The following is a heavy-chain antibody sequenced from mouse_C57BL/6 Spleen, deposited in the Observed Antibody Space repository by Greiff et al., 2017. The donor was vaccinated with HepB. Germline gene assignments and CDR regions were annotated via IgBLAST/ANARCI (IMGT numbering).Heavy chain of an antibody. CDR3: TTRDGYYVAY. Sequence: VQLQQSGAELVRPGASVKLSCTASGFNIKDYYMHWVKQRPEQGLEWIGWIDPENGDTEYASKFQGKATITADTSSNTAYLQLSSLTSEDTAVYYCTTRDGYYVAYWGQGTLVTVSA. CDR2: IDPENGDT. CDR1: GFNIKDYY. D-gene: IGHD2-3*01. V-gene: IGHV14-4*01. J-gene: IGHJ3*01.